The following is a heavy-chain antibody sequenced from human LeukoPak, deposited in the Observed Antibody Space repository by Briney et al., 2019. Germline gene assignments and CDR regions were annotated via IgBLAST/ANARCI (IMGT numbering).Heavy chain of an antibody. CDR2: ISYDGSNK. D-gene: IGHD4-17*01. Sequence: GGSLRLSCAASGFTFSSYAMHWVRQAPGKGLEWVAVISYDGSNKYYADSVKGRFTISRDNSKNTLYLQMNSLRAEDTAVYYYAREDGDYWKRTDYYGMDVWGQGTTVTVSS. CDR1: GFTFSSYA. V-gene: IGHV3-30-3*01. J-gene: IGHJ6*02. CDR3: AREDGDYWKRTDYYGMDV.